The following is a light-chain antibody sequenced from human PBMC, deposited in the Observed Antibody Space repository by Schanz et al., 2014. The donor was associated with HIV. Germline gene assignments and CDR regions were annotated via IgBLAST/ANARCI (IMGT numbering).Light chain of an antibody. V-gene: IGLV2-14*02. CDR2: KVS. CDR3: ATWDITLNGPV. J-gene: IGLJ2*01. Sequence: QSALTQPASVSGSPGQSITISCTGTSSDVGSYNFVSWYQQNPGKAPKLMIYKVSKRPSGVSSRFSGSKSGNTASLTISGLQAEDEADYYCATWDITLNGPVFGGGTKLTVL. CDR1: SSDVGSYNF.